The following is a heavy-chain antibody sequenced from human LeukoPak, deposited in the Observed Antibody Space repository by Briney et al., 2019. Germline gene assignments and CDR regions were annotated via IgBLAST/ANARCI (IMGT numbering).Heavy chain of an antibody. CDR2: IYNSGST. V-gene: IGHV4-59*01. CDR1: GGSISSYY. D-gene: IGHD5-24*01. Sequence: PSETLFLTCTVSGGSISSYYWSWIRQSPGKGLDWIGYIYNSGSTNYNPSLKSRVTISVDTSKNQFSLKLSSVTAADTAVYYCARPSRDGYRYTFDYWGQGTLVTVSS. J-gene: IGHJ4*02. CDR3: ARPSRDGYRYTFDY.